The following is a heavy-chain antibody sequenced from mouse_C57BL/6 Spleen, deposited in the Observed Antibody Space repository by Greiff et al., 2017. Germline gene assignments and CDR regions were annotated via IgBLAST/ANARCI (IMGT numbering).Heavy chain of an antibody. V-gene: IGHV1-69*01. J-gene: IGHJ1*03. Sequence: VQLQQPGAELVMPGASVKLSCKASGYTFTSYWMHWVKQRPGQGLEWIGEIYPSDSYTNYNQKFKGKSTLTVDKSSSTAYMQLSRLTSEDAAVYYCARGDYGSSYWYFDVWGTGTTVTVSS. CDR3: ARGDYGSSYWYFDV. CDR2: IYPSDSYT. CDR1: GYTFTSYW. D-gene: IGHD1-1*01.